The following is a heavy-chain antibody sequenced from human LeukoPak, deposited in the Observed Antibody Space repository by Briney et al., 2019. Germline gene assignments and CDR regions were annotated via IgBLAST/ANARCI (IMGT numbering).Heavy chain of an antibody. CDR2: ISAYNGNT. D-gene: IGHD3-10*01. V-gene: IGHV1-18*04. CDR3: ARDQEYYYGSGSYNPNWFDP. CDR1: GYIFTSYG. Sequence: ASVKVSCKASGYIFTSYGISWVRQAPGQGLEWMGWISAYNGNTNYAQKLQGRVTMTTDTSTSTAYMELRSLRSDDTAVYYCARDQEYYYGSGSYNPNWFDPWGQGTLVTVSS. J-gene: IGHJ5*02.